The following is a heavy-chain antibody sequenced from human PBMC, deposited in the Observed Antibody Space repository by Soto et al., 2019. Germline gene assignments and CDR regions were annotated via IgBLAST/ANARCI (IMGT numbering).Heavy chain of an antibody. V-gene: IGHV3-23*01. D-gene: IGHD3-22*01. CDR3: AKERYYYDSSGYSGPYFDY. J-gene: IGHJ4*02. CDR1: GSTFGSYA. CDR2: ISGSGGST. Sequence: GGSLRLSCAASGSTFGSYAMSWVRQAPGKGLEWVSAISGSGGSTYYADSVKGRFTISRDNSKNTLYLQMNSLRAEDTAVYYCAKERYYYDSSGYSGPYFDYWGQGTLVTVSS.